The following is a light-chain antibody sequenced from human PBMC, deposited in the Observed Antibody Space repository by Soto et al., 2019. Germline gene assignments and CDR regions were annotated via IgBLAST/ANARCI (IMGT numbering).Light chain of an antibody. Sequence: EIVSTQSPCTLSLSPGERATLSCRASQSVSSSYLAWYQQKPGQAPRLLIYGASSRATGIPDRFSGSGSGRDFTLTISXLEPEDFAVYYCQQYGSSRTFGQGTKVDIK. J-gene: IGKJ1*01. CDR3: QQYGSSRT. CDR2: GAS. V-gene: IGKV3-20*01. CDR1: QSVSSSY.